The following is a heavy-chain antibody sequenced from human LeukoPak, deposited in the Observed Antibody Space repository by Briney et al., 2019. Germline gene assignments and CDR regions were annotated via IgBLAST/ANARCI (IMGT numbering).Heavy chain of an antibody. CDR1: GGSLSSYY. D-gene: IGHD4-23*01. CDR2: IYYSGNT. V-gene: IGHV4-59*01. CDR3: ARADGGNLDY. J-gene: IGHJ4*02. Sequence: SETLSLTCTVSGGSLSSYYWSWIRQPPGRELEWIGYIYYSGNTNYNPSLKSRVTISVDTSKNQFSLKLSSVTAADTAVYYCARADGGNLDYWGQGTLVTVSS.